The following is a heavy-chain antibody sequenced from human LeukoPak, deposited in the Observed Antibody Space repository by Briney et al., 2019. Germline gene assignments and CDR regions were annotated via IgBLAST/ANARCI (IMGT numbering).Heavy chain of an antibody. Sequence: SVKVSCKASGYTFSSYAITWVRQAPGQGLEWMGWINPYNGNANYAQKLQGRVTMTTDTSTSTAYMELRSLRSDDTAVYYCARDAIRYSSSWSHFDYWGQGTLVTVSS. D-gene: IGHD6-13*01. J-gene: IGHJ4*02. CDR1: GYTFSSYA. CDR2: INPYNGNA. CDR3: ARDAIRYSSSWSHFDY. V-gene: IGHV1-18*01.